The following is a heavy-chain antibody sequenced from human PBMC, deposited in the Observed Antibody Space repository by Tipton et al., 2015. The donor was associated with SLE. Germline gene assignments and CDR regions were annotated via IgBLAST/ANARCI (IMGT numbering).Heavy chain of an antibody. CDR1: GITFSNYW. V-gene: IGHV3-74*01. Sequence: SLRLSCVGSGITFSNYWMHWVRQAPGEGLVWVSRINRDGSILNYADYVKGRFTVSRDNAKSTLYLQMNGLRAEDTALYYCARDPSISGMTRGYYGLDLWGQGTPVTVSS. D-gene: IGHD1-20*01. J-gene: IGHJ6*02. CDR2: INRDGSIL. CDR3: ARDPSISGMTRGYYGLDL.